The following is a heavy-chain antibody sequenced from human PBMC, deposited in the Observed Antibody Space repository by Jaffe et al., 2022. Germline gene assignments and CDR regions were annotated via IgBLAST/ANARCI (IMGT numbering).Heavy chain of an antibody. Sequence: QVQLQQWGAGLLKPSETLSLTCAVYGGSFSGYYWSWIRQPPGKGLEWIGEINHSGSTNYNPSLKSRVTISVDTSKNQFSLKLSSVTAADTAVYYCARNRPRAYAPRYCSGGSCSGARNWFDPWGQGTLVTVSS. CDR1: GGSFSGYY. CDR3: ARNRPRAYAPRYCSGGSCSGARNWFDP. J-gene: IGHJ5*02. D-gene: IGHD2-15*01. V-gene: IGHV4-34*01. CDR2: INHSGST.